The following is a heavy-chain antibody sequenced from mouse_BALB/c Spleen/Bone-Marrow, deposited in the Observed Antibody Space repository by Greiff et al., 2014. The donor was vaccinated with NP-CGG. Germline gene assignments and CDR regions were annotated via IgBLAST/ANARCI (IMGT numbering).Heavy chain of an antibody. CDR2: IYPGNSDT. V-gene: IGHV1-5*01. CDR3: TTHARNYFDY. Sequence: EVQLQQSGTVLARPGASVKMSCKASGYTFTSYWMHWVKQRPGQGLEWIGTIYPGNSDTTYNQKFKGKAKLTAVTSTSTAYMELRSPANADVAFCYCTTHARNYFDYWGQGTTLTVSS. J-gene: IGHJ2*01. CDR1: GYTFTSYW.